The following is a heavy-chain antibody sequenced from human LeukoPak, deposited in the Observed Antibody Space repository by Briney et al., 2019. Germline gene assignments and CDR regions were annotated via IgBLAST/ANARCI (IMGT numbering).Heavy chain of an antibody. CDR2: MKQDGSGE. J-gene: IGHJ4*02. Sequence: PGESLRLSCAASGFTFSNYWMSWVRQAPGGGLEWVANMKQDGSGEFFVDSTRGRFTISRDNARRSLYLQMNSLRAEDTAVYYCARMSSSGYFLWGQGALVTVAS. V-gene: IGHV3-7*01. D-gene: IGHD3-22*01. CDR3: ARMSSSGYFL. CDR1: GFTFSNYW.